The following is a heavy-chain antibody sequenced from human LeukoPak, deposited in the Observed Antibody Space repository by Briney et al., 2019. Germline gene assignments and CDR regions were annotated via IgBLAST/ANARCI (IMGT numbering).Heavy chain of an antibody. Sequence: GSLRLSCAASGFTFSSYSMNWVRQAPGKGLEWVSSISSSSSYIYYADSVKGRFTISRDNAKNSLYLQMNSLRAEDTAVYYCARGTVITMIVVVYYYGMDVWGQGTTVTVS. D-gene: IGHD3-22*01. V-gene: IGHV3-21*01. CDR2: ISSSSSYI. J-gene: IGHJ6*02. CDR3: ARGTVITMIVVVYYYGMDV. CDR1: GFTFSSYS.